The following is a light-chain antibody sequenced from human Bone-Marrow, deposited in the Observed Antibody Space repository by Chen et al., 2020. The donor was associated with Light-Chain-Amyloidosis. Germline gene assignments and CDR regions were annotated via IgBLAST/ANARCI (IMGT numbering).Light chain of an antibody. Sequence: QSALTQPASVSGSPGQSITISCTGTSSDVGGYNYVSWFQQHPGKAPKLMIYDVSNRTSGVSNRFSGSKSGNTASLTISGLQAEDEADYYCSSYTRSSTRVFGGGTNLTVL. CDR1: SSDVGGYNY. J-gene: IGLJ3*02. V-gene: IGLV2-14*01. CDR2: DVS. CDR3: SSYTRSSTRV.